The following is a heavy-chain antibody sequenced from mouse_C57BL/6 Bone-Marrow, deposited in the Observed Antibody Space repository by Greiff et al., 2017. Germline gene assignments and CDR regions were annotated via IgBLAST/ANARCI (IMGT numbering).Heavy chain of an antibody. CDR3: ARKVLGQAMDY. CDR1: GYTFTSYG. V-gene: IGHV1-81*01. CDR2: IYPRSGNT. J-gene: IGHJ4*01. Sequence: QVQLQQSGAELARPGASVKLSCKASGYTFTSYGISWVKQRTGQGLEWIGEIYPRSGNTYYNETFKGKATLTADKSSSTAYMELRSLTSEDSAVYFCARKVLGQAMDYWGQGTSVTVSS. D-gene: IGHD3-3*01.